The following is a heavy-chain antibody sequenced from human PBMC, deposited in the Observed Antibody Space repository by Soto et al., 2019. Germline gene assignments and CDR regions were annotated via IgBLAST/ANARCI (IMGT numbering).Heavy chain of an antibody. D-gene: IGHD3-3*02. CDR3: ARDHFPWFDP. V-gene: IGHV1-18*01. J-gene: IGHJ5*02. Sequence: QVQLVQSGAEVKKSGASVKVSCKASGYTFLTYDISWVRQAPGQGLEWMGWISTKNGHTNYSQNLQGRATMTTDTATNTAYLELRNLRSDDTAVYFCARDHFPWFDPWGQGTLVTVCS. CDR1: GYTFLTYD. CDR2: ISTKNGHT.